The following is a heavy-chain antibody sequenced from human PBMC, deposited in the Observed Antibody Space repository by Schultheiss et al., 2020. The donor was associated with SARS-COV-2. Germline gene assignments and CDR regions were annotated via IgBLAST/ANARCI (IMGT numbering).Heavy chain of an antibody. Sequence: SETLSLTCTVSGGSIETYNWCWIRQPPGRGLEWIGATYYTGITNLNPALRSRVTLSLDTSKRHTYLRLTSVTAADTAVYYCAREGGDYSGSFDFWGQGTLVTVSS. J-gene: IGHJ4*02. V-gene: IGHV4-59*01. CDR3: AREGGDYSGSFDF. D-gene: IGHD1-26*01. CDR2: TYYTGIT. CDR1: GGSIETYN.